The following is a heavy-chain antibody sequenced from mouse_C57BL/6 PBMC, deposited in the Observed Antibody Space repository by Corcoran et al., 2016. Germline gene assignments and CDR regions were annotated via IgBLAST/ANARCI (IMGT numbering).Heavy chain of an antibody. J-gene: IGHJ3*01. CDR2: INPNNGGT. CDR3: ARSGITTVVATDY. D-gene: IGHD1-1*01. CDR1: GYTFTDYY. V-gene: IGHV1-26*01. Sequence: EVQLQQSGPELVKPGASVKISCKASGYTFTDYYMNWVKQSHGKSLEWIGDINPNNGGTSYNQKFKGKATLTVDKSSSTAYMELRSLTSEDYAVYYWARSGITTVVATDYWGQGTLVTVSA.